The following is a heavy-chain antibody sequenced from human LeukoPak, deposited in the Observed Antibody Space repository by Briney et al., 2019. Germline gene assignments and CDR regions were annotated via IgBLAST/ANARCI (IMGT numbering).Heavy chain of an antibody. CDR1: GYSFTTYW. V-gene: IGHV5-51*01. D-gene: IGHD1-26*01. J-gene: IGHJ3*02. CDR2: IYPGDSDT. Sequence: GESLKISCKTSGYSFTTYWIAWVRQMPGKGLEWMGFIYPGDSDTRYGPSFKGQVTISADKSISIAYLQWSSLKASDTAMYYCVRLPLYSGTNADPFDIWGRGTMFTVSS. CDR3: VRLPLYSGTNADPFDI.